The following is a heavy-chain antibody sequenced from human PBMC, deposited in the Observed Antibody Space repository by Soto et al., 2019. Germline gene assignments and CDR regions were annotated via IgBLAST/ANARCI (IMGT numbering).Heavy chain of an antibody. CDR2: IWYDGSNK. J-gene: IGHJ3*02. V-gene: IGHV3-33*01. D-gene: IGHD1-26*01. Sequence: QVQLVESGGGVVQPGRSLRLSCAASGFTFSSYGMHWVRQAPGKGLEWVAVIWYDGSNKYYADSVKGRFTISRDNSKNSLVVQMTGLRAEDRVLFYWAREGPPIVLPSGETLYIWAQGTMTTVSS. CDR1: GFTFSSYG. CDR3: AREGPPIVLPSGETLYI.